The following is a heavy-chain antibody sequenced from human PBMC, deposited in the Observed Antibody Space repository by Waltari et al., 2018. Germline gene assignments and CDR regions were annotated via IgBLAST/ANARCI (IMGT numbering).Heavy chain of an antibody. CDR3: ARVWRAPSWYFDL. J-gene: IGHJ2*01. CDR2: ISSSSSTI. Sequence: EVQLVESGGGLVQPGGSLRLSCAASGFTFSSYSMNWVRQAPGKGLEWVSYISSSSSTIYYADSVKGRFTISRDNAKNSLYLQMNSLRSDDTAVYYCARVWRAPSWYFDLWGRGTLVTVSS. V-gene: IGHV3-48*04. D-gene: IGHD2-21*01. CDR1: GFTFSSYS.